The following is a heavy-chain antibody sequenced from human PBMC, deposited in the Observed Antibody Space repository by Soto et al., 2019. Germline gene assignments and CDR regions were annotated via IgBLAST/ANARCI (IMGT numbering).Heavy chain of an antibody. CDR3: AREHYDILTGYYSWFDP. V-gene: IGHV4-61*01. Sequence: SETLSLTCSVSGGSIRSNIYYWGWIRQPPGKGLEWIGYIYYSGSTNYNPSLKSRVTISVDTSKNQFSLKLSSVTTADTAVYYCAREHYDILTGYYSWFDPWGQGTLVTVSS. CDR1: GGSIRSNIYY. CDR2: IYYSGST. D-gene: IGHD3-9*01. J-gene: IGHJ5*02.